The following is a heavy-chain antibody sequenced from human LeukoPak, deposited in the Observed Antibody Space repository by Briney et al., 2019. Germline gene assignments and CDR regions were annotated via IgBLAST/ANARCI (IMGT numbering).Heavy chain of an antibody. CDR2: INHSGST. CDR3: ARMASDFWSGYYFYDY. V-gene: IGHV4-34*01. CDR1: GEPLSGYY. J-gene: IGHJ4*02. Sequence: PSETLSLPCAVYGEPLSGYYWSWIRQPPGKGLEWIGEINHSGSTNLNPSLKSRVTISVDTSKHQFSLKLSSVTAADTAVYYCARMASDFWSGYYFYDYWGQGTLVTVSS. D-gene: IGHD3-3*01.